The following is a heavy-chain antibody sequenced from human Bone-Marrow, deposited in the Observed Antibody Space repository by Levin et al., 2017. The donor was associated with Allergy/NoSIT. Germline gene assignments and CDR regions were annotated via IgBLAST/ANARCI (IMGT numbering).Heavy chain of an antibody. V-gene: IGHV3-21*01. J-gene: IGHJ3*02. CDR2: ISSSSSYI. Sequence: TGGSLRLSCAASGFTFSSYSMNWVRQAPGKGLEWVSSISSSSSYIYYADSVKGRFTISRDNAKNSLYLQMNSLRAEDTAVYYCARNLGTMIVPAFDIWGQGTMVTVSS. D-gene: IGHD3-22*01. CDR1: GFTFSSYS. CDR3: ARNLGTMIVPAFDI.